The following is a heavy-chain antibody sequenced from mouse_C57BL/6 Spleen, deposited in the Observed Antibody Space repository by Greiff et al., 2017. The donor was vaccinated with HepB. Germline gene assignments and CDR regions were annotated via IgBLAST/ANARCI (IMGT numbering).Heavy chain of an antibody. CDR2: INPNNGGT. D-gene: IGHD2-3*01. Sequence: EVQLQQSGPELVKPGASVKISCKASGYTFTDYYMNWVKQSHGKSLEWIGDINPNNGGTSYNQKFKGKATLTVDKSSSTAYMELRSLTSEDSAVYYCAKYYDSYDDYFDCWGQGATLTVSS. CDR3: AKYYDSYDDYFDC. J-gene: IGHJ2*01. V-gene: IGHV1-26*01. CDR1: GYTFTDYY.